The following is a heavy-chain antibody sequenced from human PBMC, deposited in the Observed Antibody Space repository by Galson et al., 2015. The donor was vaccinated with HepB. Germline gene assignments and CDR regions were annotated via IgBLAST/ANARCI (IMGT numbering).Heavy chain of an antibody. Sequence: SLRLSCAASGFTFDDYAMHWVRQAPGKGLEWVSGITWDSGIIAYADSVKGRFTISRDNAKNSLYLQMNSLRIEDTAFYYCARGYGYYWGQGALVTVSS. CDR2: ITWDSGII. CDR3: ARGYGYY. CDR1: GFTFDDYA. V-gene: IGHV3-9*01. J-gene: IGHJ4*02. D-gene: IGHD5-18*01.